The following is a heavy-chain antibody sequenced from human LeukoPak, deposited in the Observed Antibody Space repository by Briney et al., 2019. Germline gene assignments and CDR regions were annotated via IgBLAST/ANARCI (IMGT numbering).Heavy chain of an antibody. CDR2: IYSAGST. J-gene: IGHJ4*02. CDR3: ARGYSSDN. V-gene: IGHV3-66*01. CDR1: GFTVSSNY. D-gene: IGHD2-21*01. Sequence: PGGSLRLSCAASGFTVSSNYMSWVRQAPGKGLEWVSVIYSAGSTYYADSVKGRFTISRDNSKNTLNLQMNSLRAEDAAVYYCARGYSSDNWGQGTLVTVSS.